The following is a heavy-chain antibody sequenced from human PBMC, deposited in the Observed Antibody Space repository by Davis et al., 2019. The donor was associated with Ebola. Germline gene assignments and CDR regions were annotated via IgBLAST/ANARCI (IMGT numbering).Heavy chain of an antibody. J-gene: IGHJ4*02. V-gene: IGHV1-3*01. Sequence: ASVKVSCKEWGEKEKTYAMHWVRQAPGQRLEWMGWINAGNGNTKYSQKFQGRVTITRDTSASTAYMELSSLRSEDTAVYYCARAGYDFWSGYSDYWGQGTLVTVFS. CDR3: ARAGYDFWSGYSDY. CDR2: INAGNGNT. CDR1: GEKEKTYA. D-gene: IGHD3-3*01.